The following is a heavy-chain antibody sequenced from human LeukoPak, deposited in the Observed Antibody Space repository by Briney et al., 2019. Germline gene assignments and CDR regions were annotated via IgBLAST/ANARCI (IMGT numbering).Heavy chain of an antibody. CDR2: IYSGGTT. CDR3: ARDPRYYDSGVVDY. V-gene: IGHV3-53*01. D-gene: IGHD3-22*01. Sequence: GGSLRLSCAASGFTVSTNYINWVRQAPGKGLEWVLVIYSGGTTYYADSVKGRFTVSRDNSKNTVYLQMNSLRAEDTAVYYCARDPRYYDSGVVDYWGQGTLVTVSS. J-gene: IGHJ4*02. CDR1: GFTVSTNY.